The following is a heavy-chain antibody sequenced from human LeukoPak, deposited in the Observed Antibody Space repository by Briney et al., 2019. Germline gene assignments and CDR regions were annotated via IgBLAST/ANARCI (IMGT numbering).Heavy chain of an antibody. V-gene: IGHV1-2*06. Sequence: ASVKVSCKAPGYTFTGYYMHWVRQAPGQGLEWMGRINPNSGGTDYAQKFQGRVTMTRDTSISTAYMELSRLRSDDTAVYYCVGYCSSTSCRTSETTDYWGQGTLVTVSS. CDR1: GYTFTGYY. D-gene: IGHD2-2*01. J-gene: IGHJ4*02. CDR2: INPNSGGT. CDR3: VGYCSSTSCRTSETTDY.